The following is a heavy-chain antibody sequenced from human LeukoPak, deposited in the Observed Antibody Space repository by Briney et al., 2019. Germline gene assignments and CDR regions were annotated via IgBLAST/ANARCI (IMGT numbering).Heavy chain of an antibody. CDR3: AREGSSSSPYFDY. Sequence: PGGSLRLSCAASGFTFSSYGMHWVRQAPGNGLEWVAVIWYDGSNKYYADSVKGRFTISRDNSKNTLYLQMNSLRAEDTAVYYCAREGSSSSPYFDYWGQGTLVTVSS. J-gene: IGHJ4*02. D-gene: IGHD6-13*01. CDR2: IWYDGSNK. V-gene: IGHV3-33*01. CDR1: GFTFSSYG.